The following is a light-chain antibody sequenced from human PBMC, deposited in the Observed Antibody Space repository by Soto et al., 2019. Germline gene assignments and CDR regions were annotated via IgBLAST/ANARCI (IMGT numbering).Light chain of an antibody. V-gene: IGKV3-11*01. Sequence: EIVLTQSPATLSLSPGERATLSCRASQSVSSYLAWYQQKPGQAPRLLIYDASNRATGIPARFSGSGSGTDLTLTISGLKPGDFAVYYGQQRSNWRPGGYTFGQGTKLEIK. CDR3: QQRSNWRPGGYT. CDR1: QSVSSY. J-gene: IGKJ2*01. CDR2: DAS.